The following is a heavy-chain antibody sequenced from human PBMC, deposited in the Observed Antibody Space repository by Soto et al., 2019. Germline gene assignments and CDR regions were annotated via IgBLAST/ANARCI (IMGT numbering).Heavy chain of an antibody. Sequence: QVQLQESGPGLVKPSQTLSLTCTVSGCSISSGDYSWSWIRHPPGKGLEWIGYIYYSGSTYYNPSLKSRVTISVDTSKNQCSRTLSSVTAASTAVYYCAGDRRYYDDRSGHTPDCFDPWCEGTMGTVSS. CDR1: GCSISSGDYS. J-gene: IGHJ5*02. D-gene: IGHD3-22*01. V-gene: IGHV4-30-4*01. CDR2: IYYSGST. CDR3: AGDRRYYDDRSGHTPDCFDP.